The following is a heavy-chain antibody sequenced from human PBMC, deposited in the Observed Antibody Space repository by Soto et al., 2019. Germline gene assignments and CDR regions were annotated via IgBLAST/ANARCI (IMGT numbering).Heavy chain of an antibody. J-gene: IGHJ4*02. CDR3: AIGYSISSWSVFDY. CDR1: GYTFSGYF. V-gene: IGHV1-2*02. D-gene: IGHD6-13*01. CDR2: MNPNSGGT. Sequence: QVQLVQSGADVKKPGASVKVSCKTSGYTFSGYFMHWLRQAPGQGLEWMGWMNPNSGGTDYAQNFQGKVAMNWDTFNRTTHMELSRLRSDYMARYYRAIGYSISSWSVFDYWGEGTLVTVSS.